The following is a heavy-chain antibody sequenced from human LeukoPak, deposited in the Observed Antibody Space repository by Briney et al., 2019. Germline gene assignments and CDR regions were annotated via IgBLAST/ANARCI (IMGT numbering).Heavy chain of an antibody. D-gene: IGHD3-22*01. V-gene: IGHV4-30-4*02. CDR2: IHYSGST. CDR1: GDSIRSVDYY. Sequence: PSETLSLTCTVSGDSIRSVDYYWSWIRQPPGKGLEWIGYIHYSGSTSYIPSLESRVTISLDTSKNQFSLKLNSVTAADTAVYYCARGNTYYDSSGAFDYWGQGSLVTVSS. J-gene: IGHJ4*02. CDR3: ARGNTYYDSSGAFDY.